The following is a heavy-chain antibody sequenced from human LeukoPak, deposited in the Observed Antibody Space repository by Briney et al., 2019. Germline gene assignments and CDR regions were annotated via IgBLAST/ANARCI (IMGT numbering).Heavy chain of an antibody. D-gene: IGHD3-3*01. Sequence: GASVKVSCKASGYTFTSYGISWVRQAPGQGLEWMGWISAYNGNTNYAQKLQGRVTMTTDTSTSTAYMELRSLRSDDTAVYYCASPKYYDFWSGYYLWGQGTLVTVSS. J-gene: IGHJ4*02. CDR1: GYTFTSYG. V-gene: IGHV1-18*01. CDR3: ASPKYYDFWSGYYL. CDR2: ISAYNGNT.